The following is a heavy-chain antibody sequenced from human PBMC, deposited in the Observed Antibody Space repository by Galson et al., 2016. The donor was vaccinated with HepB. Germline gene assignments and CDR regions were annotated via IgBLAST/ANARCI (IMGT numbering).Heavy chain of an antibody. V-gene: IGHV4-4*07. CDR3: ARDPIVGGIGDWFDP. J-gene: IGHJ5*02. CDR1: GGSIGTYY. D-gene: IGHD1-26*01. CDR2: IYPSVSS. Sequence: SETLSLTCTVSGGSIGTYYWSWLRQPAGKGPEWIGRIYPSVSSNYNPSLKSRVSMSVDTSRNQFSLNLSSVTAADTAVYYCARDPIVGGIGDWFDPGGQGTLVVVSS.